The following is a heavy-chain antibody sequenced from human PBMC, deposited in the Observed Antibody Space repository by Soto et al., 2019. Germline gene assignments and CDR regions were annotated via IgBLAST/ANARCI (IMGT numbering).Heavy chain of an antibody. CDR2: IHYSGST. Sequence: PSETLSLTGTVSGGSIRGYYWSWMRLPPEKGLEWIGNIHYSGSTNYNPSLKSRVTISVDTSKNQVSLKLNSVTAADTAVYYCARHYCSGGDCYYFDYWGQGTLVTVSS. CDR3: ARHYCSGGDCYYFDY. CDR1: GGSIRGYY. D-gene: IGHD2-21*02. J-gene: IGHJ4*02. V-gene: IGHV4-59*08.